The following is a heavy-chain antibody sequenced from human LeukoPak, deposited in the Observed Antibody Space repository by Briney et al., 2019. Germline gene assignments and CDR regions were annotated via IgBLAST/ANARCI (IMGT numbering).Heavy chain of an antibody. D-gene: IGHD6-19*01. J-gene: IGHJ4*02. V-gene: IGHV5-51*01. CDR1: GYSFTSYW. Sequence: GESLKISCKGSGYSFTSYWIGWVRQLPGKGLEWMGIIYPGDSDTRYSPSFQGQVTISADKSISTAYLQWSSLKASDTAMYYCARLKRYSSGRYYFDYWGQGTLVTVSS. CDR3: ARLKRYSSGRYYFDY. CDR2: IYPGDSDT.